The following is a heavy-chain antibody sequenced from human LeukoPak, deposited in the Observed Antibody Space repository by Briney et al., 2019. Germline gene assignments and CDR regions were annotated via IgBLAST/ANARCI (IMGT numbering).Heavy chain of an antibody. J-gene: IGHJ4*02. CDR2: ISYDGSNK. CDR1: GFTFSSYA. Sequence: GRSLRLSCAASGFTFSSYAMHWVRQAPGKGLEWVAAISYDGSNKYYADSVKGRFTISRDNSKNTLYLQMNSLRAEDTAVYYCARDFGELPVDYWGQGTLVTVSS. V-gene: IGHV3-30*01. D-gene: IGHD3-16*01. CDR3: ARDFGELPVDY.